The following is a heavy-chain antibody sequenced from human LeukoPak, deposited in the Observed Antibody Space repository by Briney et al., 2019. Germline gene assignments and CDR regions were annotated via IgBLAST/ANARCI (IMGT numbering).Heavy chain of an antibody. V-gene: IGHV1-18*01. CDR3: ARDAYGDYVPDYFDY. CDR2: ISAYNGNT. Sequence: GASVKVSCKASGYTFTSYGISWVRQAPGQGLEWMGWISAYNGNTNYAQKLQVRVTMTTDTSTSTAYMELRSLRSDDTAVYYCARDAYGDYVPDYFDYWGQGTLVTVSS. CDR1: GYTFTSYG. J-gene: IGHJ4*02. D-gene: IGHD4-17*01.